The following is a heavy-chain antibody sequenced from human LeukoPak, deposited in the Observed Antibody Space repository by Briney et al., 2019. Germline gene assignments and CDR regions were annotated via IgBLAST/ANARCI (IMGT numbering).Heavy chain of an antibody. J-gene: IGHJ4*02. D-gene: IGHD6-6*01. CDR1: GYSFTSYW. CDR2: IYPGDSDT. Sequence: GESLKISCKGSGYSFTSYWIGWVRQMPGKCLEWMGIIYPGDSDTRYSPSFQGQVTISADKSISTAYLQWSSLKASDTAMYYCARLRASSSSEYYFDYWGQGALVTVSS. V-gene: IGHV5-51*01. CDR3: ARLRASSSSEYYFDY.